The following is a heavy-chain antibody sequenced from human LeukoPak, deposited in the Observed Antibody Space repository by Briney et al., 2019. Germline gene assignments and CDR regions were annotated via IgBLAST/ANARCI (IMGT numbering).Heavy chain of an antibody. J-gene: IGHJ4*02. Sequence: GGALRLSCTVSGFTFDTEAMTWIRQGPGKGLEWVSTISDRGDTTYYADSVKGRFSIPRDNSKGTLYLQMNTLRAEDTAFYYCAKGLGFFPQFYFWSRGTLVAVSS. CDR3: AKGLGFFPQFYF. V-gene: IGHV3-23*01. D-gene: IGHD2/OR15-2a*01. CDR1: GFTFDTEA. CDR2: ISDRGDTT.